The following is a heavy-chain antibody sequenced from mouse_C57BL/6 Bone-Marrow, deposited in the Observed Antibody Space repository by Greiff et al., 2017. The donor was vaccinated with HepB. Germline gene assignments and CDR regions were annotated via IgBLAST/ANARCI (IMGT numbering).Heavy chain of an antibody. D-gene: IGHD2-1*01. Sequence: VQLQQSGAELVRPGASAKLSCTASGFNIKDDYMHWVKQRPEQGLEWIGWIDPENGDTEYASKFQGKATITADTSSNTAYLQLSSLTSEDTAVYYCTFYGNYPYFDYWGQGTTLTVSS. V-gene: IGHV14-4*01. CDR1: GFNIKDDY. CDR3: TFYGNYPYFDY. J-gene: IGHJ2*01. CDR2: IDPENGDT.